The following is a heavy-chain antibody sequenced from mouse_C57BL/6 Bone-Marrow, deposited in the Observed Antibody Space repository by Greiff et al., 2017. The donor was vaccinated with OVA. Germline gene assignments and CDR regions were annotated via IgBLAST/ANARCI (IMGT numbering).Heavy chain of an antibody. CDR3: TRSYGNFYWYFDV. J-gene: IGHJ1*03. CDR2: IYPGNSDT. D-gene: IGHD2-1*01. CDR1: GYTFTSYW. V-gene: IGHV1-5*01. Sequence: VQLQQSGTVLARPGASVKMSCKTSGYTFTSYWMHWVQQRPGQGLEWIGAIYPGNSDTSYNQKFKGKAKLTAVTSASTAYMELSSLTNEDSAVYYCTRSYGNFYWYFDVWGTGTTVTVSS.